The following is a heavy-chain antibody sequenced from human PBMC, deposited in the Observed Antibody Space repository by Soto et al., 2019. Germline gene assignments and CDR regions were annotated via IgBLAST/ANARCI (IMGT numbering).Heavy chain of an antibody. CDR1: GFTFRSYG. Sequence: QVQLVESGGGVVQPGRSLRLSCAASGFTFRSYGMHWVRQAPGKGLEWVAVIWYDGTNEFYADSVKGRFTISRDNAKNTLYLQLNSLRVEDTAVYYCARDRDFLREGDYLDYWGQGTLVIVSS. D-gene: IGHD3-3*01. V-gene: IGHV3-33*01. CDR2: IWYDGTNE. CDR3: ARDRDFLREGDYLDY. J-gene: IGHJ4*02.